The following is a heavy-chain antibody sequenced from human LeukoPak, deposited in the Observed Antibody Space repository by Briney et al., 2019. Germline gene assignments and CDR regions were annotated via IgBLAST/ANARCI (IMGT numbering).Heavy chain of an antibody. V-gene: IGHV1-18*01. CDR1: GYTFTSYG. CDR3: ARDGGYSGYDALDY. Sequence: ASVKVSCKASGYTFTSYGISWVRQAPGQGLEWMGWISAYNSNTNYAQKLQGRVTMTTDTSTSTAYMALRSLRSDDTAVYYCARDGGYSGYDALDYWGQGTLVTVSS. D-gene: IGHD5-12*01. J-gene: IGHJ4*02. CDR2: ISAYNSNT.